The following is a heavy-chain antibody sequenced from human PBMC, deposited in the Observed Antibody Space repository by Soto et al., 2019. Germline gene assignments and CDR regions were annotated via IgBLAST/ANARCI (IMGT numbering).Heavy chain of an antibody. Sequence: GGSLRLSCAASGFTFSSYDMHWVCQATGKGLEWVSAIGTAGDTYYPGSVKGRFTISRENAKNSLYLQMNSLRAEDTAVYYCARVWTAAQAGAFDIWGQGTMVTVSS. J-gene: IGHJ3*02. CDR3: ARVWTAAQAGAFDI. V-gene: IGHV3-13*01. CDR2: IGTAGDT. CDR1: GFTFSSYD. D-gene: IGHD6-13*01.